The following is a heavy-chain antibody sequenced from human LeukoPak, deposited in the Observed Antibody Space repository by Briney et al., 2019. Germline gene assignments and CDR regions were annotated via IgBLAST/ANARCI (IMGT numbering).Heavy chain of an antibody. CDR3: AKGSSYYGSGSYYNDAFDYMDV. J-gene: IGHJ6*03. CDR1: GFTFSSYA. D-gene: IGHD3-10*01. V-gene: IGHV3-23*01. Sequence: GGSLRLSCAASGFTFSSYAMSWVRQAPGKGLERVSAISGSGGSTYYADSVKGRFTISRDNSKNTLYLQMNSLRAEDTAVYYCAKGSSYYGSGSYYNDAFDYMDVWGKGTTVTVSS. CDR2: ISGSGGST.